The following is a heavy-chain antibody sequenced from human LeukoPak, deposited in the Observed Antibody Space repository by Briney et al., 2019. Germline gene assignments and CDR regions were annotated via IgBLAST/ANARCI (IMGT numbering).Heavy chain of an antibody. D-gene: IGHD3-22*01. CDR2: IIPIFGTA. J-gene: IGHJ5*02. CDR3: ARVRYYYDSSGYFSA. V-gene: IGHV1-69*06. CDR1: GGTFSSYA. Sequence: GASVKVSCKASGGTFSSYAISWVRQAPGQGLEWMGGIIPIFGTANYAQKFQGRVTITADKSTSTAYMELSSLRSEDTAVYYCARVRYYYDSSGYFSAWGQGTLVTVSS.